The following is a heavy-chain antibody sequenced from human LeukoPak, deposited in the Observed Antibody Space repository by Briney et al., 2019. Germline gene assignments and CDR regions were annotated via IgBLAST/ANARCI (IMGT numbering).Heavy chain of an antibody. CDR1: GGSISSYY. Sequence: SETLSLTCTVSGGSISSYYWSWIRQPPGKGLEWIGYIYYSGSTNYNPSLKSRVTISVGTSKNQFSLKLSSVTAADTAVYYCARGSGGYYYYGMDVWGKGTTVTVSS. J-gene: IGHJ6*04. V-gene: IGHV4-59*01. CDR2: IYYSGST. CDR3: ARGSGGYYYYGMDV.